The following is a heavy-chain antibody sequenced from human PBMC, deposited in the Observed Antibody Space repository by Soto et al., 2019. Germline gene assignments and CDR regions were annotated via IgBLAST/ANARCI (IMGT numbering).Heavy chain of an antibody. CDR2: ISGSGTNT. CDR3: GKVRDALTTEVLIRNFDY. V-gene: IGHV3-23*01. Sequence: EVQLLESGGGLAQPGGSLRLSCAASGFTFSNYGMTWVRQAPGKGLEWVSGISGSGTNTFYADAVKGRFAISRDNSKNTLYLQMNSLRADDTALYYCGKVRDALTTEVLIRNFDYWGQGTLVTVSS. D-gene: IGHD3-22*01. CDR1: GFTFSNYG. J-gene: IGHJ4*02.